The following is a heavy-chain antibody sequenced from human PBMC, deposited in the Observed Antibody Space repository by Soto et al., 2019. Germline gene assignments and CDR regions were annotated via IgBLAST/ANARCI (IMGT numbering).Heavy chain of an antibody. CDR2: ISSNGGST. CDR1: GFTFSSYA. D-gene: IGHD7-27*01. Sequence: GGSLRLSCAASGFTFSSYAMHWVRQAPGKGLEYVSAISSNGGSTYYANSVKGRFTISRDDSKNTLYLQMGSLRAEDMAVYYCARALGYAFDIWGQGTMVTVSS. CDR3: ARALGYAFDI. V-gene: IGHV3-64*01. J-gene: IGHJ3*02.